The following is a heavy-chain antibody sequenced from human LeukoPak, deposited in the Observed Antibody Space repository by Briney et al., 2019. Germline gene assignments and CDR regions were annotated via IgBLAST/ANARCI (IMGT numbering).Heavy chain of an antibody. Sequence: SETLSLTCTVSGGSISIISYYWGWIRQPSGKGLEWIGSMYYSGSTYYNPSLKSRVTISVDTSKNQFSLKLSSVTAADTAMYYCAREYDRDGPSSDAFDIWGQGTMVTVSS. D-gene: IGHD5-24*01. V-gene: IGHV4-39*07. J-gene: IGHJ3*02. CDR2: MYYSGST. CDR1: GGSISIISYY. CDR3: AREYDRDGPSSDAFDI.